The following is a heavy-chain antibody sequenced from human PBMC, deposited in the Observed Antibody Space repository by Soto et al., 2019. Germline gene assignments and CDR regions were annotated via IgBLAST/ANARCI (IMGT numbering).Heavy chain of an antibody. D-gene: IGHD3-10*01. CDR2: IIPIFGTA. CDR1: GGTFSSYA. CDR3: ASGDYYGSGSYYRLGTSWFDP. V-gene: IGHV1-69*13. J-gene: IGHJ5*02. Sequence: SVKVSCKASGGTFSSYAISWVRQAPGQGLEWMGGIIPIFGTANYAQKFQGRVTITADESTSTAYMELSSLRSEDTAVYYCASGDYYGSGSYYRLGTSWFDPWGQGTLVTVSS.